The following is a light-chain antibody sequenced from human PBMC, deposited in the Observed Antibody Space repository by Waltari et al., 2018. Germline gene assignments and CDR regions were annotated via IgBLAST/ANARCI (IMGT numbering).Light chain of an antibody. CDR2: DAS. CDR1: RRVNWI. Sequence: SREARRRVNWILTWYQPRPAQAPRVLFYDASNRATGIPARFSGSGSETDFTLTISSLEPEDSAVYYCQQRRNWPLTFGGGTKVEIK. V-gene: IGKV3-11*01. CDR3: QQRRNWPLT. J-gene: IGKJ4*01.